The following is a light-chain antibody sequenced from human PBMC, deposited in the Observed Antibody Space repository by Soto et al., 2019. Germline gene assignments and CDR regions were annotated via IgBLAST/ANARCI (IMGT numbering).Light chain of an antibody. CDR1: QSINSR. V-gene: IGKV1-5*03. J-gene: IGKJ1*01. CDR2: KAS. CDR3: QQYNTYWT. Sequence: DIQMTQSPSTLSASVGDRVTITCRASQSINSRLAWYQQKPGKAPKVLIYKASSLHSGVPSRLSGSGSGTEFTLTISSLQPDDFATYYCQQYNTYWTFGPGTKVDIK.